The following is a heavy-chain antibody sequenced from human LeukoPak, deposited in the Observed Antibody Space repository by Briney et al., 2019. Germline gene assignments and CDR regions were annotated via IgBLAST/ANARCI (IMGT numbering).Heavy chain of an antibody. V-gene: IGHV1-18*01. CDR3: ARGSTVVVVAAMDY. CDR2: ISAYNGNT. J-gene: IGHJ4*02. D-gene: IGHD2-15*01. Sequence: ASVRVSCKASGYTFTSYGISWVRQAPGQGLEWMGWISAYNGNTNYAQKLQGRVTMTTDTSTSTAYMELRSLRSDDTAVYYCARGSTVVVVAAMDYWGQGTLVTVSS. CDR1: GYTFTSYG.